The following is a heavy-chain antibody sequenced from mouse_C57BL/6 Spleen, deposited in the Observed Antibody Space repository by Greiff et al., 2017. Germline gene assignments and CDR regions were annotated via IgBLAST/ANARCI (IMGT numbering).Heavy chain of an antibody. D-gene: IGHD2-1*01. CDR2: IDPSDSYT. CDR3: ARRGWYPHYCDY. J-gene: IGHJ2*01. V-gene: IGHV1-59*01. Sequence: QVQLKQPGAELVRPGTSVKLSCKASGYTFTSYWMHWVKQRPGQGLEWIGVIDPSDSYTNYNQKFKGKATLTVDTSSSTAYMQLSSLTSEDSAVXYCARRGWYPHYCDYGGQGTTLTVSS. CDR1: GYTFTSYW.